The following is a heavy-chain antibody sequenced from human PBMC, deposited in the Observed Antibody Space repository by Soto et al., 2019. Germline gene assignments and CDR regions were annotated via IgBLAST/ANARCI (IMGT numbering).Heavy chain of an antibody. V-gene: IGHV2-5*02. CDR3: IHEHYTSGWL. CDR1: GFSLSNSGVG. CDR2: IYWDDDK. Sequence: QITLKASGPSLVKPTQTVRLTCTFSGFSLSNSGVGVGWIHQPPANALEWLALIYWDDDKRYSSSLKRRLTFTKETSKQLLVLTMTNMDPVDTATYYFIHEHYTSGWLWGQRTLVTVST. D-gene: IGHD2-15*01. J-gene: IGHJ4*02.